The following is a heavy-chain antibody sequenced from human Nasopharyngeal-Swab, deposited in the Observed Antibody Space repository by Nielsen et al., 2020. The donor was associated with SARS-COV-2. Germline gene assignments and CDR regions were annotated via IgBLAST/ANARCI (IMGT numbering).Heavy chain of an antibody. CDR1: GFTFSSYA. CDR2: ISGSGGST. J-gene: IGHJ6*02. Sequence: GASLQISCAASGFTFSSYAMSWVRQAPGKGLEWVSAISGSGGSTCYADSVKGRFTISRDNSKNTLYLQMNSLRAEDTAVYYCAKGGSAEWLAFSYYGMDVWGQGTTVTVSS. V-gene: IGHV3-23*01. D-gene: IGHD6-19*01. CDR3: AKGGSAEWLAFSYYGMDV.